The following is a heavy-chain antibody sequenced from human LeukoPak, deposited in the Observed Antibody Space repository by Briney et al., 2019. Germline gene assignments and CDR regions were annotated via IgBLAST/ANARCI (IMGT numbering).Heavy chain of an antibody. CDR2: ISGSGGST. Sequence: GGSLRLSCAASGFTFSSYAMSWVRQAPGKGLEWVSAISGSGGSTYYADSVKGRFTISRDNSKNTLYLQMNSLRAEDTAVYYCSKASDYDMLTGYVDYWGQGTLVTVSS. V-gene: IGHV3-23*01. D-gene: IGHD3-9*01. CDR1: GFTFSSYA. CDR3: SKASDYDMLTGYVDY. J-gene: IGHJ4*02.